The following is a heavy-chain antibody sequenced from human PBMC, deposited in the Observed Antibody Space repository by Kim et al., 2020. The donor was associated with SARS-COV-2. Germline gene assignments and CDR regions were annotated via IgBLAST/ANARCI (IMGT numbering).Heavy chain of an antibody. Sequence: GGSLRLSCAASGFTFSNYAMHWVRQAPGKGLEWVAVISYDGSNKYYADSVKGRFTISRDNSKNTLYLQMNSLRAEDTAVYYCARDLSNYGMDVWGQGTTVTVSS. CDR3: ARDLSNYGMDV. V-gene: IGHV3-30-3*01. CDR2: ISYDGSNK. J-gene: IGHJ6*02. D-gene: IGHD3-9*01. CDR1: GFTFSNYA.